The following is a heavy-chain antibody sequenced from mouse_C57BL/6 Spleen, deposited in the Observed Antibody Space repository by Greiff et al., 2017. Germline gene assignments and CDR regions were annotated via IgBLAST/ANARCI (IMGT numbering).Heavy chain of an antibody. V-gene: IGHV1-18*01. CDR1: GYTFTDYN. CDR3: ARRGYDYDGYAMDY. Sequence: EVQLQQSGPELVKPGASVKIPCKASGYTFTDYNMDWVKQSHGKSLEWIGDINPNNGGTIYNQKFKGKATLTVDKSSSTAYMELRSLTSEDTAVYYCARRGYDYDGYAMDYWGQGTSVTVSS. J-gene: IGHJ4*01. CDR2: INPNNGGT. D-gene: IGHD2-4*01.